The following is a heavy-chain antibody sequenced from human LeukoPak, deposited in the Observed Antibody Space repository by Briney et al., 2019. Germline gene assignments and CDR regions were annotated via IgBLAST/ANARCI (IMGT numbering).Heavy chain of an antibody. CDR2: ISSSSSYI. Sequence: PGGSLRLSCAASGFTVSSNYMSWVRQAPGKGLEWVSSISSSSSYIYYADSVKGRFTISRDNAKNSLYLQMNSLRAEDTAVYYCASYDYGDYAVWGKGTTVTVSS. J-gene: IGHJ6*04. V-gene: IGHV3-21*01. CDR1: GFTVSSNY. D-gene: IGHD4-17*01. CDR3: ASYDYGDYAV.